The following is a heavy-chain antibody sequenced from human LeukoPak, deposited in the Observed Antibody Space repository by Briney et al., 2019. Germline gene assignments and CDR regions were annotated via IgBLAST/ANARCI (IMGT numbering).Heavy chain of an antibody. D-gene: IGHD3-10*01. CDR2: IYDSRST. CDR1: GGSISSSSYY. V-gene: IGHV4-39*01. CDR3: ARPYHYDSGSRGTAFDI. J-gene: IGHJ3*02. Sequence: PSETLSLTCTVSGGSISSSSYYWGWIRQPPGKGLEWIASIYDSRSTYYNPSLKSRLIISVDTSKNQFSLKLSSVTAADTATYYCARPYHYDSGSRGTAFDIWGQGTMVTVSS.